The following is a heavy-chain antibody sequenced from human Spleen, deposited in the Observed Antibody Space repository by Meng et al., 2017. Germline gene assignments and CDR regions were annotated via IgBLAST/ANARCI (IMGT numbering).Heavy chain of an antibody. V-gene: IGHV6-1*01. J-gene: IGHJ4*02. Sequence: QVHLQQPGPGLVKPSQTLTLTCAISGDSVSSNIAAWNWIRQSPSRGLEWLGRTFYRSKWHNDYAVSVKSRITINPDTSKNQFSLQLNSVTPEDTALYYCSDLNGHYWGQGTLVTVSS. D-gene: IGHD2-8*01. CDR1: GDSVSSNIAA. CDR2: TFYRSKWHN. CDR3: SDLNGHY.